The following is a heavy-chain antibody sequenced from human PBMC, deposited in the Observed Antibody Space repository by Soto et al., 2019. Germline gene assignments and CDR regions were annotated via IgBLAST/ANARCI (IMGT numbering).Heavy chain of an antibody. V-gene: IGHV4-34*01. CDR1: GGSFSGYY. CDR2: INHSGST. D-gene: IGHD3-22*01. J-gene: IGHJ4*02. CDR3: ARGKGRYYYDSSGYYHLDY. Sequence: QVQLQQWGAGLLKPSETLSLTCAVHGGSFSGYYWSWIRQPPGKGLEWIGEINHSGSTNYNPSLKSRVTTSVDTSKNQFSLKLSSVTAADTAVYYCARGKGRYYYDSSGYYHLDYWGQGTLVTVSS.